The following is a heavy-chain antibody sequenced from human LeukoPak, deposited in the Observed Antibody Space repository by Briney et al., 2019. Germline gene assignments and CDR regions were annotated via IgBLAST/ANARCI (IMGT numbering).Heavy chain of an antibody. CDR3: ARGVTRYCSSTSCYYFDF. CDR2: IWYDGSNT. V-gene: IGHV3-33*01. CDR1: GFTFSNYG. Sequence: GGSLRLSCAASGFTFSNYGMHWVRQAPGKGLEWVAVIWYDGSNTYYADSVKGRFTISRDNSKNTLYLQMNSLRAEDTAVYYCARGVTRYCSSTSCYYFDFWGQGTLVTVSS. D-gene: IGHD2-2*01. J-gene: IGHJ4*02.